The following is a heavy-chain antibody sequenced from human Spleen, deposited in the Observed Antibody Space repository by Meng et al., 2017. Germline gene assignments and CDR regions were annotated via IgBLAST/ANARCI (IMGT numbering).Heavy chain of an antibody. CDR3: ARRPHSTGFDS. J-gene: IGHJ4*02. D-gene: IGHD3-22*01. CDR1: GFSLSTSGVG. Sequence: QMTLKESAPTLVKPIQTLTLTCTFSGFSLSTSGVGVGWIRQPPGKALEWLALIYWDDDKRYSPSLKSRLMITKDTSKNQVVLSMTNMDPVDTATYYCARRPHSTGFDSWGQGTLVTVSS. CDR2: IYWDDDK. V-gene: IGHV2-5*02.